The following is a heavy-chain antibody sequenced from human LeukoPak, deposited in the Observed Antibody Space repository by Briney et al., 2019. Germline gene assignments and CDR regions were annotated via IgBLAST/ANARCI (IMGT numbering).Heavy chain of an antibody. J-gene: IGHJ6*03. D-gene: IGHD3-9*01. CDR3: ARDGVLRYFDWLFPYYMDV. CDR1: GYTFTSYA. V-gene: IGHV7-4-1*02. Sequence: ASVKVSCKASGYTFTSYAMNWVRQAPGQGLEWMGWINTNTGNPTYAQGFTGRFVFSLDTSVSTAYPQISSLKAEDTAVYYCARDGVLRYFDWLFPYYMDVWGKGTTVSISS. CDR2: INTNTGNP.